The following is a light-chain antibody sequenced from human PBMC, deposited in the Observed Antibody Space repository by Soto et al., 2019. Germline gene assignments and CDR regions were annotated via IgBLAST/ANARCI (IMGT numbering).Light chain of an antibody. CDR3: HSSDTNNHGV. Sequence: NFTLTQPHSVSESPGKTVSSSCTGSSGSVASNYVQWYQQRPGSAPTTVIYEPNQRPSRVPDRFSGSTDSSSNSASFTISGLKTEAEAVYYCHSSDTNNHGVVGGGTNVTVL. CDR1: SGSVASNY. V-gene: IGLV6-57*02. J-gene: IGLJ3*02. CDR2: EPN.